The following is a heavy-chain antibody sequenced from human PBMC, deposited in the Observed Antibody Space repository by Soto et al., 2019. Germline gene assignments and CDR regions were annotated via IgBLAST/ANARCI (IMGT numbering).Heavy chain of an antibody. Sequence: GESLKISCTGFGYTFTTFWISWVRQMPGRGLEWMGRIDPRDSYTNYSPSFQGHVTISGDKSISTVYLQWASLKASDTAMYYCARLYCSSSACDSWFDPWGQGTLVTVSS. CDR2: IDPRDSYT. V-gene: IGHV5-10-1*01. CDR1: GYTFTTFW. J-gene: IGHJ5*02. CDR3: ARLYCSSSACDSWFDP. D-gene: IGHD2-2*01.